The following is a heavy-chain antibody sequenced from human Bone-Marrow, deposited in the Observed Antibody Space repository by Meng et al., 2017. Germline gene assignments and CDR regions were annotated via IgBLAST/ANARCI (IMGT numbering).Heavy chain of an antibody. CDR2: INPKSGDT. J-gene: IGHJ4*02. Sequence: QVHVVESGAEVKKPWASVKVSCKPSGYNFPDYYIHWVRRAPGQGLEWMGRINPKSGDTHYEQKFQARVTMTGDTSISTAYMELSGLRSDDTAMYYCARDEDISAAGKLFGDYWGQGTLVTVSS. CDR3: ARDEDISAAGKLFGDY. D-gene: IGHD6-25*01. V-gene: IGHV1-2*06. CDR1: GYNFPDYY.